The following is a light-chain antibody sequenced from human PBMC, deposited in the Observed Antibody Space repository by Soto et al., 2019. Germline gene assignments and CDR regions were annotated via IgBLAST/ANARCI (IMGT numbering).Light chain of an antibody. CDR2: EVS. CDR3: CSYAGSNGLV. J-gene: IGLJ3*02. CDR1: SSDVGSYNL. V-gene: IGLV2-23*02. Sequence: QSVLTQPASVSGSPGQSITISCNGTSSDVGSYNLVSWYQQHPGKAPKFMIYEVSKRPSGVSNRFSGSKSGNTASLTISGLQAEDEADYYCCSYAGSNGLVFGGGTKLTVL.